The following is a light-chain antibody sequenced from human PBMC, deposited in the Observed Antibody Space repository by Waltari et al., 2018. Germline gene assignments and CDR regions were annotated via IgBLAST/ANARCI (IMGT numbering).Light chain of an antibody. V-gene: IGKV1-17*01. CDR3: LQYHTNPLT. CDR1: QGISTY. J-gene: IGKJ4*01. Sequence: DIQMTQSPSSLSASTGDRVTITCRASQGISTYLNWYQQKPGKAPKRLIYAASSLESGVPSRFSGSGSGTDFTLIISSLQPEDFATYYCLQYHTNPLTFGGGTKVEIK. CDR2: AAS.